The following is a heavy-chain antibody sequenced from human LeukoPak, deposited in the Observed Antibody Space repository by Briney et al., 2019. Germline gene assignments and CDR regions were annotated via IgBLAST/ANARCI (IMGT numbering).Heavy chain of an antibody. D-gene: IGHD3-22*01. Sequence: GGSLRLSCAASGFTFSTYSMNWVRQAPGKGLEWVVVISSDGDNKYYADSVKGRFTISRDNSKNTLFLQMNSLKTEDTAVYYCARAKLHSSLDYWGQGVLVTVSS. CDR3: ARAKLHSSLDY. V-gene: IGHV3-30*03. J-gene: IGHJ4*02. CDR1: GFTFSTYS. CDR2: ISSDGDNK.